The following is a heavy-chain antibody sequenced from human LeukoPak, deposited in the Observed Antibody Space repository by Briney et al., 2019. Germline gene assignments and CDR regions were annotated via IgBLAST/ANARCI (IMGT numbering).Heavy chain of an antibody. D-gene: IGHD3-22*01. Sequence: GASVKVSCKASGYIFSNHYIHWVRQAPGQGLEWMGIIIPNGISTNYAQMLQGRVTITRDTSTNTDYMELSSLISEDTAVYFCASEMPQTGYYYYWGQGTLVTASS. V-gene: IGHV1-46*04. CDR3: ASEMPQTGYYYY. CDR1: GYIFSNHY. CDR2: IIPNGIST. J-gene: IGHJ4*02.